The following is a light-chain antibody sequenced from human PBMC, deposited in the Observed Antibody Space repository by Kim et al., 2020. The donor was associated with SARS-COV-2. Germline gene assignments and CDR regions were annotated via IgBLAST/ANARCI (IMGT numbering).Light chain of an antibody. CDR1: ALPKQY. CDR2: KDT. V-gene: IGLV3-25*03. CDR3: QSADSSGTYPEV. Sequence: SYELTQPPSVSVSPGQTARITCFGDALPKQYAHWYQHKAGQAPVLVIYKDTERPSGIPGRFSGSSSGTTVTLTIRGVQAEDEAVYYCQSADSSGTYPEVFGGGTQLTVL. J-gene: IGLJ3*02.